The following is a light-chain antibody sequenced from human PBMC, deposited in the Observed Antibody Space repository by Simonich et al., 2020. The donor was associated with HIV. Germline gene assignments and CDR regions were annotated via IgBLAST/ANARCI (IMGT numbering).Light chain of an antibody. CDR2: DVS. CDR3: SSYTSSSTVV. CDR1: RSDVGGYNF. V-gene: IGLV2-14*03. J-gene: IGLJ3*02. Sequence: QSALTQPASVSGSPGQSITISCTGNRSDVGGYNFVSWYQQHPGKAPKLMIYDVSKRPSVVSNRFSGSKSGNTASLTISGLQAEDEADYYCSSYTSSSTVVFGGETKLTVL.